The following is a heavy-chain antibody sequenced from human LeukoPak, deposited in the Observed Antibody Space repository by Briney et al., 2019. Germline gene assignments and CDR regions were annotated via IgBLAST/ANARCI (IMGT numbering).Heavy chain of an antibody. CDR3: ARAPSSSWYENWYFDL. CDR2: ISSSSSYI. CDR1: GFTFSSYS. D-gene: IGHD6-13*01. V-gene: IGHV3-21*01. J-gene: IGHJ2*01. Sequence: GGSLRLSCAASGFTFSSYSMNWVRQAPGKGLEWVSSISSSSSYIYYADSVKGRFTISRDNAKNSLYLQMNSLRAEDTAAYYCARAPSSSWYENWYFDLWGRGTLVTVSS.